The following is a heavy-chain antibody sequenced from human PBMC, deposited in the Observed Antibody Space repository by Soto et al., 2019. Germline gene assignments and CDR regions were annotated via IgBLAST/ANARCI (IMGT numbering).Heavy chain of an antibody. V-gene: IGHV3-33*01. J-gene: IGHJ4*02. CDR2: IWYDGSNK. CDR3: ARDLDISTSYGVGYFDY. CDR1: GFTFSSYG. D-gene: IGHD2-2*01. Sequence: QVQLVESGGGVVQPGRSLRLSCAASGFTFSSYGMHWVRQAPGKGLEWVAVIWYDGSNKYYADSVKGRFTISRDNSKNTLYLKMNCLRAEDTAVYYCARDLDISTSYGVGYFDYWGQGTLVTVSS.